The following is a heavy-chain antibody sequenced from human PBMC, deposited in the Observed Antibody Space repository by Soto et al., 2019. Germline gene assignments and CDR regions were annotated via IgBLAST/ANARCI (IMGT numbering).Heavy chain of an antibody. J-gene: IGHJ4*02. CDR3: ASHPQRGDYYKYATNY. Sequence: EVQLVESGGALVQPGGSLRLSCVVSGFTFRNYWMRCVRQDPGTGLEWVANIKEDGSEKYYMASVKGRFAISRDNASNSFDLQMNSLRAEDTAVYYCASHPQRGDYYKYATNYWGQGTLVTVSA. CDR1: GFTFRNYW. D-gene: IGHD4-17*01. V-gene: IGHV3-7*03. CDR2: IKEDGSEK.